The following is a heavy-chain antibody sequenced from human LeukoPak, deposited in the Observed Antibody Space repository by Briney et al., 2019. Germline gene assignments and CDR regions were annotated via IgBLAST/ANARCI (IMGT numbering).Heavy chain of an antibody. Sequence: GASVKVSCKASGYTFTSYGISWVRQAPGQGLERMGWISAYNGNTNYAQKLQGRVTMTTDTSTSTAYMELRSLRSDDTAVYYCARASLGYCSGGSCYISPWGQGTLVTVSS. D-gene: IGHD2-15*01. CDR1: GYTFTSYG. CDR3: ARASLGYCSGGSCYISP. CDR2: ISAYNGNT. V-gene: IGHV1-18*01. J-gene: IGHJ5*02.